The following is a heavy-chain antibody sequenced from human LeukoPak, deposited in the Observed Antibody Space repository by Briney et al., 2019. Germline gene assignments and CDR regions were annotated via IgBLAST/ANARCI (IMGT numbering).Heavy chain of an antibody. J-gene: IGHJ6*03. CDR1: GYTFTSYD. V-gene: IGHV1-8*01. CDR2: MNPNSGNT. Sequence: ASVKVPCKASGYTFTSYDINWVRQATGQGLEWMGWMNPNSGNTGYAQKFQGRVTMTRNTSISTAYMELSSLRSEDTAVYYCARGLAKQDYYYYMDVWGKGTTVTVSS. CDR3: ARGLAKQDYYYYMDV. D-gene: IGHD6-13*01.